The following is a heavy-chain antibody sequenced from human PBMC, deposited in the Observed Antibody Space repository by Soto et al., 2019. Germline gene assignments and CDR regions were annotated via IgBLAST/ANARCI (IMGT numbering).Heavy chain of an antibody. CDR3: ARGYDILAGYYSTFDY. CDR1: GGSISSYY. CDR2: IYYSGST. V-gene: IGHV4-59*12. D-gene: IGHD3-9*01. Sequence: SETLSLTCTVSGGSISSYYWSWIRQPPGKGLEWIGYIYYSGSTNYNPSLKSRVTISVDTSKNQFSLKLSSVTAADTAVYYCARGYDILAGYYSTFDYWGQGTLVTVSS. J-gene: IGHJ4*02.